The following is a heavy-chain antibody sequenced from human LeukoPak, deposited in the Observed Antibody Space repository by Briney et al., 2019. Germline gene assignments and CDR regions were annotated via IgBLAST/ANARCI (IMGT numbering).Heavy chain of an antibody. CDR1: GGSISNGSYY. V-gene: IGHV4-61*02. CDR2: IYTSGST. Sequence: SQTLSLTCTVSGGSISNGSYYWSWIRQPAGKGLKWIGRIYTSGSTNYNASLKSRVTISVDTSKNQFSLKLSSVTAADTAVYYCARDFGIFDYGMDVWGQGTTVTVSS. J-gene: IGHJ6*02. D-gene: IGHD3-16*01. CDR3: ARDFGIFDYGMDV.